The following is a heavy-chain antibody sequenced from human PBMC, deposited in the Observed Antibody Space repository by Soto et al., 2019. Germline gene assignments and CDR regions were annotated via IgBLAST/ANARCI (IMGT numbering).Heavy chain of an antibody. CDR3: ARGDTAMVIDY. V-gene: IGHV3-74*01. CDR1: GFTFSIYW. D-gene: IGHD5-18*01. J-gene: IGHJ4*02. CDR2: INSAGTTT. Sequence: GGSLRLSCAASGFTFSIYWMHWVRQAPGKGLVWVSRINSAGTTTTYADSMKGRFSIPRDNAKYTLYLQMNSLRAEDTAVYYCARGDTAMVIDYWGQGTQVTVSS.